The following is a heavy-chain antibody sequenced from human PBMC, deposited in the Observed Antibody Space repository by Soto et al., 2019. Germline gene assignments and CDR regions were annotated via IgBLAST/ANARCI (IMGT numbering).Heavy chain of an antibody. CDR3: ARLGYCTGTSCYPFDS. Sequence: GESLKISCQGSGYSFSNYWIGWVRQMPGKGLEWMGRINPSDSYTTYSPSFQGHVTISADKSISTAYLQWSGLKASDTAMYYCARLGYCTGTSCYPFDSWGQGTLVTVSS. CDR2: INPSDSYT. J-gene: IGHJ4*02. CDR1: GYSFSNYW. V-gene: IGHV5-10-1*01. D-gene: IGHD2-2*01.